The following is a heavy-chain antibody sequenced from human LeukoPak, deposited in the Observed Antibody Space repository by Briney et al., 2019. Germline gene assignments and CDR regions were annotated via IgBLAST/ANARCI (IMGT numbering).Heavy chain of an antibody. Sequence: SETLSLTCTVSGGSISSYYWSWIRQPPGKGLEWIGYIYYSGSTNYNPSLKSRVTISVDTSKNQFSLKLSSVTAADTAVYYCARDLSRADYYDSSEDWFDPWGQGTLVTVSS. CDR1: GGSISSYY. V-gene: IGHV4-59*12. CDR2: IYYSGST. D-gene: IGHD3-22*01. J-gene: IGHJ5*02. CDR3: ARDLSRADYYDSSEDWFDP.